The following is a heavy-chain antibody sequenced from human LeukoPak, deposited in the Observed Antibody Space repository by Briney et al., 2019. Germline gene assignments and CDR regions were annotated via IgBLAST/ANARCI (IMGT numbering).Heavy chain of an antibody. D-gene: IGHD2-2*01. J-gene: IGHJ4*02. CDR3: ARVCSSTSCFIFDY. CDR2: INTNTGNP. V-gene: IGHV7-4-1*02. CDR1: GYTFTTYP. Sequence: ASVKVSCKASGYTFTTYPVNWVRQAPGQGLEWMGWINTNTGNPTYAQGFTGRFVFSLDTSVSTAYLQISSLKAEDTAVYYCARVCSSTSCFIFDYWGQGTLVTVSS.